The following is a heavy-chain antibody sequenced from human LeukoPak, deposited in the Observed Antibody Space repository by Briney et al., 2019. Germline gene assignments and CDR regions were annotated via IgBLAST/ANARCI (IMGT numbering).Heavy chain of an antibody. CDR2: IYYRGST. D-gene: IGHD3-10*01. V-gene: IGHV4-59*11. CDR1: GGSISSHY. J-gene: IGHJ4*02. CDR3: ARMVQGVHTYFGS. Sequence: PSETLSLTCTVSGGSISSHYWSWIRQPPGKGLEWIGYIYYRGSTNYNPSLKSRVTMSLDTSKNQLFLKLSSVTAADTAVYYCARMVQGVHTYFGSWGQGNLVAVSS.